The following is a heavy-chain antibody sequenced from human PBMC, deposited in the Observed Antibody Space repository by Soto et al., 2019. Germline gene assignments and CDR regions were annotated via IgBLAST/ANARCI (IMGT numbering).Heavy chain of an antibody. CDR3: AKDTYYHDSSGYYIFDY. J-gene: IGHJ4*02. Sequence: GGSLILSCAASGLTFSSYGMHWVRQAPGKGLEWVAVISYDGSNKNYADSVKGRFTISRDNSKNTVYLQMNSLRAEDTAVYYCAKDTYYHDSSGYYIFDYWGQGTLVTVSS. CDR1: GLTFSSYG. V-gene: IGHV3-30*18. CDR2: ISYDGSNK. D-gene: IGHD3-22*01.